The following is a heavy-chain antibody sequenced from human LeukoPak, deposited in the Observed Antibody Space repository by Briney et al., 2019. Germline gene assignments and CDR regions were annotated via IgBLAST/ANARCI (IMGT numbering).Heavy chain of an antibody. CDR3: VRNSGTSRGYGLDV. CDR2: IRTNPNGATV. CDR1: GFPFRDHA. V-gene: IGHV3-49*04. D-gene: IGHD1-26*01. Sequence: GRSLRLSCTASGFPFRDHAMSWVRQAPGKGLEWVGFIRTNPNGATVEYAASVRGRFTISRDDSQNIAYLEMNSLETEDSAVYYWVRNSGTSRGYGLDVWGQGTTVTVSS. J-gene: IGHJ6*02.